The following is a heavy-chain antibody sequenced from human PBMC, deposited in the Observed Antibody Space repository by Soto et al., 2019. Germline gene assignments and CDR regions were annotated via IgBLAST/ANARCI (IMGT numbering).Heavy chain of an antibody. J-gene: IGHJ4*02. CDR2: ISAYNGNT. D-gene: IGHD3-9*01. Sequence: ASVKVSCKASGYTFTSYGISWVRQAPGQGLEWMGWISAYNGNTNYAQKLQGRVTMTTDTSTSTAYMELRSLRSDDTAVYYCARDADILTGYLNFDYWGQGTLVTVSS. V-gene: IGHV1-18*04. CDR1: GYTFTSYG. CDR3: ARDADILTGYLNFDY.